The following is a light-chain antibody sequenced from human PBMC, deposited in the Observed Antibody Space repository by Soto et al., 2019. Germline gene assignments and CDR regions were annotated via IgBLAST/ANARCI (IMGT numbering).Light chain of an antibody. CDR3: QQYGSSTGT. CDR2: GAS. V-gene: IGKV3-20*01. J-gene: IGKJ1*01. CDR1: QSISDT. Sequence: EVVLTQSPGTLSLSPGERATLSCRASQSISDTLAWYQQKPGQAPRLLIYGASKRATGFPARFSGSGSGTDFTLTISRLEPEDFAVYYCQQYGSSTGTFGQGTKVDIK.